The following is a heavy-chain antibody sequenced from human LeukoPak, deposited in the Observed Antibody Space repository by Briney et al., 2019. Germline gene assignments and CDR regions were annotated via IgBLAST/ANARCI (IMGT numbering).Heavy chain of an antibody. D-gene: IGHD1-26*01. V-gene: IGHV3-15*01. Sequence: GGSLRLSCAASGFTFSNAWMSWVRQAPGKGLEWVGRIKSKTDGGTTDYAAPVKGRFTISRDDSKNTLYLQMNSLRAEDTAVYYCAKGVNGRLLPSLDYWGQGTLVTVSS. J-gene: IGHJ4*02. CDR1: GFTFSNAW. CDR2: IKSKTDGGTT. CDR3: AKGVNGRLLPSLDY.